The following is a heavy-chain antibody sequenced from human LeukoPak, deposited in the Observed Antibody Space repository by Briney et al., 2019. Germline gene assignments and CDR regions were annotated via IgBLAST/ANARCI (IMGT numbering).Heavy chain of an antibody. CDR1: GYTFTSHY. J-gene: IGHJ4*02. D-gene: IGHD5-24*01. CDR3: ARVPRWLQFPFDY. V-gene: IGHV1-46*01. Sequence: VSVKVSCKASGYTFTSHYMHWVRQAPGQGLEWMGIINPSGGSTSYAQKFQGRVTMTRDTSTSTVYMELSSLRSEDTAVYYCARVPRWLQFPFDYWGQGTLVTVSS. CDR2: INPSGGST.